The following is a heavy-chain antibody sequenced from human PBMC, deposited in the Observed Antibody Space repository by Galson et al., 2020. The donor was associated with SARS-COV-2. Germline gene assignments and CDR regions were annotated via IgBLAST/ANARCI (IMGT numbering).Heavy chain of an antibody. D-gene: IGHD1-26*01. CDR1: GFIFSSFA. Sequence: GGSLRLSCAGSGFIFSSFAMSWVRQAPGKGLEWVSAMTGSGGSSYYGDSVKGRFTISRDNSKNTLYLQMNSLRAEDTALYYCAKDFMWSPPTDDWYFDLWGRGTQVTVSS. CDR3: AKDFMWSPPTDDWYFDL. CDR2: MTGSGGSS. V-gene: IGHV3-23*01. J-gene: IGHJ2*01.